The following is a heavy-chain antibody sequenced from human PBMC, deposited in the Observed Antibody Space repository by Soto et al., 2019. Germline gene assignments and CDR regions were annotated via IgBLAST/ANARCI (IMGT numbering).Heavy chain of an antibody. CDR2: IIPILGIA. J-gene: IGHJ4*02. CDR3: ARDAVNVGGVTQNDY. V-gene: IGHV1-69*04. D-gene: IGHD3-16*01. Sequence: QVQLVQSGAEVKKPGSSVKVSCKASGGTFSSYPISWVRQAPGQGLEWMGRIIPILGIANYAQKFQGRVTITADKSTSTAYMELSSLRAEDTAVYYCARDAVNVGGVTQNDYWGQGTLVTVSS. CDR1: GGTFSSYP.